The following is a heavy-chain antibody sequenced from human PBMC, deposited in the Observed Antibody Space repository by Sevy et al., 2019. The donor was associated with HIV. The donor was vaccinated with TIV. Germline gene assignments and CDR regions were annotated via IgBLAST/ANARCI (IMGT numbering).Heavy chain of an antibody. CDR2: ISGEGSST. CDR3: ARDRSGGSYYYDSSGYYH. CDR1: GFTFSDYW. J-gene: IGHJ5*02. Sequence: GGSLRLSCAASGFTFSDYWMHWVRQAPGQGLVWVSRISGEGSSTSYAYSVKGRFTISRDNAQNTLYLQMNSLRAEDTAVYFCARDRSGGSYYYDSSGYYHWGQGTLVTVSS. V-gene: IGHV3-74*01. D-gene: IGHD3-22*01.